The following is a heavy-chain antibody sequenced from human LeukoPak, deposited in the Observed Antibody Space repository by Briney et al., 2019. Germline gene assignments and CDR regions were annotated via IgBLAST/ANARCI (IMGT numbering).Heavy chain of an antibody. CDR1: GYSFTGFY. V-gene: IGHV1-2*02. J-gene: IGHJ6*03. CDR2: INPNSGDT. Sequence: ASVKVSCKASGYSFTGFYMHWVRQAPGQGLEWMGWINPNSGDTKYAQKFQGRVTMTRDTSISTAYMELTRLRSDDTAVYYCARGGLRVMVYRLYYMDVWGKGTTVTVSS. D-gene: IGHD2-8*01. CDR3: ARGGLRVMVYRLYYMDV.